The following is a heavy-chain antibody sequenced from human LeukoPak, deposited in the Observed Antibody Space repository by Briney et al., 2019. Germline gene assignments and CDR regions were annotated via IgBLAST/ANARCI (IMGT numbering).Heavy chain of an antibody. CDR2: ISGSGGST. CDR1: GFTFSSYA. V-gene: IGHV3-23*01. J-gene: IGHJ4*02. CDR3: AKDPTSITMIVVAYFDY. Sequence: GGSLRLSCAASGFTFSSYAMSWVRQAPGKGLEWVSAISGSGGSTYYADSVKGRFTISRDNSKNTLYLQMNSLRAEDTAVYYCAKDPTSITMIVVAYFDYWGQGTLVTVSS. D-gene: IGHD3-22*01.